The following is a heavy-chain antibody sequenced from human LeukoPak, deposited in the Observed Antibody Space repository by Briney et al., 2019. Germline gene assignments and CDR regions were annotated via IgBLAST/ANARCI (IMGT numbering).Heavy chain of an antibody. J-gene: IGHJ3*01. V-gene: IGHV3-23*01. Sequence: GGSLRLSCAGSGFTFTKFAMTWVRQAPGKGLEWVSSMGPTGDTYYLDSVKGRFSLSGDTSKSTMSLQMTTLRADDTAVYFCAKATPYGTTWAGGFDLWGQGTMVTVSS. D-gene: IGHD1-14*01. CDR1: GFTFTKFA. CDR2: MGPTGDT. CDR3: AKATPYGTTWAGGFDL.